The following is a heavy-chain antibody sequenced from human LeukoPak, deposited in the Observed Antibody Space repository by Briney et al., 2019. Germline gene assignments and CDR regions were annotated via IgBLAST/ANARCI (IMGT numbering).Heavy chain of an antibody. CDR2: IYYSGST. J-gene: IGHJ4*02. V-gene: IGHV4-59*08. D-gene: IGHD6-19*01. Sequence: SETLSLTCTVSGGSISGYYWSWIRQPPGKGLEWIGYIYYSGSTNYNPSLKSRVTISVETSKNQFSLKLSSVTAADTAVYYCARHVAVAGDFDYWGQGTLVTVSS. CDR3: ARHVAVAGDFDY. CDR1: GGSISGYY.